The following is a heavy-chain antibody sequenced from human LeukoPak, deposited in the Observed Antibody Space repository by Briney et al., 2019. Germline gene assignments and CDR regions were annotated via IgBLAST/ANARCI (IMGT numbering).Heavy chain of an antibody. Sequence: SETLSLTCTVSGGSISTSNYYWGWIRQPPGKGLEWFGNIFFSGSTYYSPSLKSRVTISLDTSKNQFSLKLSSVTAADTAVYYCARTQQWRGFAFDIWGQGTMVTVSS. CDR1: GGSISTSNYY. D-gene: IGHD6-19*01. J-gene: IGHJ3*02. CDR2: IFFSGST. CDR3: ARTQQWRGFAFDI. V-gene: IGHV4-39*07.